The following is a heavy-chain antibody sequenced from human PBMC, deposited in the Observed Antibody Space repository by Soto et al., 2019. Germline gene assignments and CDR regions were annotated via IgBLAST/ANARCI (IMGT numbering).Heavy chain of an antibody. V-gene: IGHV4-4*02. D-gene: IGHD1-20*01. CDR1: GGSISSSNW. Sequence: QVQLQESGPGPVKPSGTLSLTCAVSGGSISSSNWWSWVRQPPGKGLEWIGEIYHSGSNNYNPSLKSRVTISVDKSKNQFSLKPSSVTDADTAVYYCARKGIAGTTMGYYYGMDVGGQGTTVTVSS. CDR3: ARKGIAGTTMGYYYGMDV. J-gene: IGHJ6*02. CDR2: IYHSGSN.